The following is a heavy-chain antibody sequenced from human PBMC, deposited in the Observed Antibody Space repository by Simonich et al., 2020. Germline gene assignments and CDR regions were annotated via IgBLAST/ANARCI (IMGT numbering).Heavy chain of an antibody. D-gene: IGHD3-10*01. CDR1: GYTFTGYY. CDR2: INPNSGGT. V-gene: IGHV1-2*06. CDR3: ARGPGIYYYYGMDV. J-gene: IGHJ6*02. Sequence: GAEVKKPGASVKVSCKASGYTFTGYYMHWVRQAPGQGLEWMGRINPNSGGTNYAQKFQGRVTMTWDTSISTAYMELSRLRSDDTAVYYCARGPGIYYYYGMDVWGQGTTVTVSS.